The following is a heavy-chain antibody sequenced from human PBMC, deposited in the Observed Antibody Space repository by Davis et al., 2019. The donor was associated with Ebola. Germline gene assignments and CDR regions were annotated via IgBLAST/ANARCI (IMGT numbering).Heavy chain of an antibody. CDR3: ARGGADGSAEYYYYGMDV. CDR2: IWYDGSNK. V-gene: IGHV3-33*01. J-gene: IGHJ6*02. CDR1: GFTFSSYG. D-gene: IGHD3-10*01. Sequence: SLKLPCAASGFTFSSYGMHWVRQAPGKGLEWVAVIWYDGSNKYYADSVKGRFTISRDNSKNTLYLQMNSLRAEDTAVYYCARGGADGSAEYYYYGMDVWGQGTTVTVSS.